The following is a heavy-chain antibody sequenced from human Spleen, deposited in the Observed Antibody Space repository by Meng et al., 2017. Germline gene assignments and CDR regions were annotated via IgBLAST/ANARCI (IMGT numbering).Heavy chain of an antibody. V-gene: IGHV4-59*01. J-gene: IGHJ3*02. D-gene: IGHD3-22*01. Sequence: SETLSLTCTVSGGSISSYYWSWIRQPPGKGLEWIGYIYYSGSANYTPSLKSRVTISVDTSKNQFSLKLSSVTAADTAVYYCARERTYYDDAFEIWGQGTMVTVSS. CDR2: IYYSGSA. CDR1: GGSISSYY. CDR3: ARERTYYDDAFEI.